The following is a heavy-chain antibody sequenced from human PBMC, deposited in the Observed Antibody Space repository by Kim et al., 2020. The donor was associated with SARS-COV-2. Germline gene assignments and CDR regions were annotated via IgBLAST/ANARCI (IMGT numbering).Heavy chain of an antibody. D-gene: IGHD3-22*01. CDR1: GYSISSGYY. Sequence: SETLSLTCTVSGYSISSGYYWGWIRQPPGKGLEWIGSFYHSGSTYYNPSLKSRFTISVDTSKNQFSLELSSLTAADTVVYYCATGGDDMTVVDYWGQGTL. CDR2: FYHSGST. V-gene: IGHV4-38-2*02. J-gene: IGHJ4*02. CDR3: ATGGDDMTVVDY.